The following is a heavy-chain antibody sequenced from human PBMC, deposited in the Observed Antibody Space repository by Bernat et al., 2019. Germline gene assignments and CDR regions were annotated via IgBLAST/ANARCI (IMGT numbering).Heavy chain of an antibody. CDR3: GGDRTYRATIDLDY. CDR2: IIPILGIA. J-gene: IGHJ4*02. CDR1: GGTFSSYA. V-gene: IGHV1-69*04. D-gene: IGHD5-24*01. Sequence: QVQLVQSGAEVKKPGSSVKVSCKASGGTFSSYAISWVRQAPGQGLEWMGRIIPILGIANYAQKFQGRVTITADKSRATANWGRSGMKSKDRAVYSWGGDRTYRATIDLDYGGKGTRVTVS.